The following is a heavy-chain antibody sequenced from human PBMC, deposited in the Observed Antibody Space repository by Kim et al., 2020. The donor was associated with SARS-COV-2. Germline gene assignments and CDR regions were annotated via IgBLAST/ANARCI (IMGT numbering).Heavy chain of an antibody. Sequence: RIYYADSVKGRFTISRDNSKNMLYLQMGSLRVEDMAVYYCTRVGGDYYDDWGQGILVTASS. J-gene: IGHJ4*02. D-gene: IGHD3-10*01. CDR2: RI. V-gene: IGHV3-64*02. CDR3: TRVGGDYYDD.